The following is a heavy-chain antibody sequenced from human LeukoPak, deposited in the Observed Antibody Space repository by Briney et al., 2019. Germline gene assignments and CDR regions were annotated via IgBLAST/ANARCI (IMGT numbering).Heavy chain of an antibody. CDR2: ISYDGSNK. D-gene: IGHD3-3*01. J-gene: IGHJ4*02. CDR1: GFTFSSYA. CDR3: ARVNYDFWSGYIDY. Sequence: GGSLRLSCAASGFTFSSYAMHWVRQAPGKGLEWVAVISYDGSNKYYADSVKGRFTISRDNSKNTLYLQMGSLRAEDMAVYYCARVNYDFWSGYIDYWGQGTLVTVSS. V-gene: IGHV3-30*14.